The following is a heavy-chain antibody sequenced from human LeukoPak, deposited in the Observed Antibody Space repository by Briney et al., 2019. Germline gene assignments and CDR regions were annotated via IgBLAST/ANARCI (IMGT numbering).Heavy chain of an antibody. CDR1: GGSIRTFY. CDR2: IHTSGST. CDR3: ARGHYGSGSYTFVY. J-gene: IGHJ4*02. Sequence: SETLSLTCTLSGGSIRTFYWSWIPQPAGKGLEWIGRIHTSGSTNYNPSLKSRVTISVDKSKNQFSLKLTSVTAADTAVYYCARGHYGSGSYTFVYWGQGTLVTVSS. V-gene: IGHV4-4*07. D-gene: IGHD3-10*01.